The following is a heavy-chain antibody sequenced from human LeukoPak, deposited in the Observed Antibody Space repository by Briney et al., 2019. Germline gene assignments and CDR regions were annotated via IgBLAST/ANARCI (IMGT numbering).Heavy chain of an antibody. CDR3: VSFYETY. J-gene: IGHJ4*02. Sequence: GGSLSLSCAASGNYWMHWVRQVPGKGLVWVSHINSDGSWTSYADSVKGRFTISKDNAKNTVYLQMNSLRAEDTAVYYCVSFYETYWGRGTLVTVSS. CDR2: INSDGSWT. V-gene: IGHV3-74*01. D-gene: IGHD2/OR15-2a*01. CDR1: GNYW.